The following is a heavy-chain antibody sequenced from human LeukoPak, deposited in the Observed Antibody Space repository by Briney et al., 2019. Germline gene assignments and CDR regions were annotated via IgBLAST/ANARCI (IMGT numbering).Heavy chain of an antibody. Sequence: GGTLRLSCAASGFTFSNAWMSWVRDTPGKGLEWVGRIKSKTDGGTTDYAAPVKGRFTISRDDSKNTLYLQMNSLKTEDTAVYYCTTVVVVTAVHYYGMDVWGQGTTVTVSS. D-gene: IGHD2-21*02. CDR2: IKSKTDGGTT. CDR1: GFTFSNAW. J-gene: IGHJ6*02. CDR3: TTVVVVTAVHYYGMDV. V-gene: IGHV3-15*01.